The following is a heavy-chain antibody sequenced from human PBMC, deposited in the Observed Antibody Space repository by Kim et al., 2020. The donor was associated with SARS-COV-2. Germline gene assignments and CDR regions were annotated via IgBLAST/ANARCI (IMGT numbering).Heavy chain of an antibody. J-gene: IGHJ3*02. V-gene: IGHV5-51*01. CDR3: ARPIRELHDAFDI. Sequence: YRPSFQGQVTISADKSISTAYLQWSSLKASDTAMYYCARPIRELHDAFDIWGQGTMVTVSS. D-gene: IGHD1-7*01.